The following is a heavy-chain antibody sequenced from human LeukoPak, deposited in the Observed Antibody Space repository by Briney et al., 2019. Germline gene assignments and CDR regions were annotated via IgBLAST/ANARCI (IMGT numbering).Heavy chain of an antibody. J-gene: IGHJ6*02. CDR1: GFTFSSYA. CDR2: ISSNGGST. D-gene: IGHD5-18*01. CDR3: ARDTYSYGSYYYYGMDV. V-gene: IGHV3-64*01. Sequence: GGSLRLSCAASGFTFSSYAMHWVRQAPGKGLEYVSAISSNGGSTYYANSVKGRFTISRDNSKNTLYLQMGSLRAEDMAVYYCARDTYSYGSYYYYGMDVWGQGTTVTVSS.